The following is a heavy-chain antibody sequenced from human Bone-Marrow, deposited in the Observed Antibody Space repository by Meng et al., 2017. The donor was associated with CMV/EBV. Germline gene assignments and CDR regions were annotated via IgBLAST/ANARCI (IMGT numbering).Heavy chain of an antibody. CDR1: GFSFSSYE. Sequence: GESLKISCAASGFSFSSYEMKWVRQAPGKGLEWVSYISSSGSPIYYADSVKGRFTISRDNAKNSLYLQMNSLRAEDTAVYYCARDRANRAYDFWSGYYLDYYYGMDVWGQGTTVTVSS. J-gene: IGHJ6*02. D-gene: IGHD3-3*01. V-gene: IGHV3-48*03. CDR2: ISSSGSPI. CDR3: ARDRANRAYDFWSGYYLDYYYGMDV.